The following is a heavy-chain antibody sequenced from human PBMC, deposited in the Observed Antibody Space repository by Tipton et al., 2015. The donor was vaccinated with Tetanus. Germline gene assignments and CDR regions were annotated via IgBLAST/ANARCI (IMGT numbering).Heavy chain of an antibody. CDR3: ARSRGGTRDYYASGY. J-gene: IGHJ4*02. CDR2: VNPSGGSG. Sequence: QLVQSGAEVKKPGASVKVSCKASGYSFTTYWVHWVRQAPGQGLEWMGMVNPSGGSGRYSQNFEGRVTMTSDTSTNTVYMELSSLRSDDTAVYYCARSRGGTRDYYASGYWGQGTLVTVSS. CDR1: GYSFTTYW. D-gene: IGHD3-22*01. V-gene: IGHV1-46*01.